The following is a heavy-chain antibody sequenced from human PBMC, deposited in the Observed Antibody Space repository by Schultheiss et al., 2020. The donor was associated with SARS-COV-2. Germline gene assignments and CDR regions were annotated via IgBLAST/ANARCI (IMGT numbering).Heavy chain of an antibody. CDR2: INAGNGNT. CDR3: AREDGALGMDV. V-gene: IGHV1-8*02. D-gene: IGHD3-10*01. CDR1: GGTFSSYA. J-gene: IGHJ6*02. Sequence: ASVKVSCKASGGTFSSYAINWVRQATGQGLEWMGWINAGNGNTKYSQKFQGRVTMTRNTSISTAYMELSSLRSEDTAVYYCAREDGALGMDVWGQGTTVTVSS.